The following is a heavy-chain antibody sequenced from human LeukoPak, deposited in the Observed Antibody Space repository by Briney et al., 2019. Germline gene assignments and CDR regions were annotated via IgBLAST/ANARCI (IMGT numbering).Heavy chain of an antibody. CDR3: ARDLSGSLYFDY. D-gene: IGHD3-10*01. CDR1: GASISSYY. J-gene: IGHJ4*02. CDR2: LYISGST. V-gene: IGHV4-4*07. Sequence: SETLSLTCTVSGASISSYYYNWVRQTAGRGLEWIGRLYISGSTDYNPSLKSRVTISVDTSNNQFSLNLNSVTAADTAVYFCARDLSGSLYFDYWGQGVLVTVSS.